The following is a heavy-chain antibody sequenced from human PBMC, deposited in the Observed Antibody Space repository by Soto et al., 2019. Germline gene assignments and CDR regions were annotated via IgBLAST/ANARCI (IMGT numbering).Heavy chain of an antibody. V-gene: IGHV3-74*01. Sequence: GGSLRLSCAASGFTFSSYWMHWVRQAPGKGLVWVSRINSDGSSTSYADSVKGRFTISRDNAKNTLYLQMNSLRAEDTAVYYCARVWGIIAARPAELDYWGQGTLVTVSS. CDR2: INSDGSST. J-gene: IGHJ4*02. CDR3: ARVWGIIAARPAELDY. D-gene: IGHD6-6*01. CDR1: GFTFSSYW.